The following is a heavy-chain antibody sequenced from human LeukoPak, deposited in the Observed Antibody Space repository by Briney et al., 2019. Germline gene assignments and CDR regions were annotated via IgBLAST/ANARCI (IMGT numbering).Heavy chain of an antibody. CDR3: ARGLTMVRGVINPEDY. J-gene: IGHJ4*02. CDR1: GYTFTSYY. CDR2: INPSGGST. V-gene: IGHV1-46*01. D-gene: IGHD3-10*01. Sequence: GASVNVSCKASGYTFTSYYMHWVRQAPGQGLEWMGIINPSGGSTSYAQKFQGRVTMTRDTSTSTVYMELSSLRSEDTAVYYCARGLTMVRGVINPEDYWGQGTLVTVSS.